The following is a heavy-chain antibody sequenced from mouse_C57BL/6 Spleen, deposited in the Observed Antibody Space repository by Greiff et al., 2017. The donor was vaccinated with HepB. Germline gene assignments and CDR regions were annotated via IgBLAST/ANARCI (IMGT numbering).Heavy chain of an antibody. V-gene: IGHV1-80*01. Sequence: VHLVESGAELVKPGASVKISCKASGYAFSSYWMNWVKQRPGKGLEWIGQIYPGDGDTNYNGKFKGKATLTADKSSSTAYMQLSSLTSEDSAVYFCARGGYPYAMDYWGQGTSVTVYS. CDR2: IYPGDGDT. J-gene: IGHJ4*01. CDR3: ARGGYPYAMDY. D-gene: IGHD2-2*01. CDR1: GYAFSSYW.